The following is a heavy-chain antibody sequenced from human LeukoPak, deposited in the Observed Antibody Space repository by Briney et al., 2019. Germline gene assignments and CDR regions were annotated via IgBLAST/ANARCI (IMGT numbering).Heavy chain of an antibody. V-gene: IGHV3-48*04. Sequence: GGSLRLSCAASGFTFSTYSMTWVRQAPGKGLEWVSYISSSGSTIYYADSVKGRFTISRDNAKNSLYLQMNSLRAEDTAVYYCARTLQLWPTAFDYWGQGTLVTVSS. J-gene: IGHJ4*02. CDR2: ISSSGSTI. D-gene: IGHD5-18*01. CDR3: ARTLQLWPTAFDY. CDR1: GFTFSTYS.